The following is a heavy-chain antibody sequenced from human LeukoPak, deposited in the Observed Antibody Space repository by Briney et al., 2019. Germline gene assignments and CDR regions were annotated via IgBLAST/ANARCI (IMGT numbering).Heavy chain of an antibody. CDR2: ISYDGRQN. Sequence: PGGSLRLSCAASGFTFSTYAMNWVRQAPGKGLEWVAVISYDGRQNYYADSVKGRFTISRDNAKNSLYLQMNSLRAEDTAVYYCARVALRLGGAFDIWGQGTMVTVSS. D-gene: IGHD7-27*01. CDR3: ARVALRLGGAFDI. V-gene: IGHV3-30*04. CDR1: GFTFSTYA. J-gene: IGHJ3*02.